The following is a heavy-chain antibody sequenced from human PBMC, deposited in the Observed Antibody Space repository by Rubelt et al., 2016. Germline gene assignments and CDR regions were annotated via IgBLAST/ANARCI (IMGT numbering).Heavy chain of an antibody. V-gene: IGHV1-3*01. CDR2: INAGNGNT. J-gene: IGHJ3*02. CDR3: ARSPSYDYGDYGRAFDI. Sequence: QVQLVQSGAEVKKPGASVKVSCKASGYTFTSYAMHWVRQAPGQRLEWMGWINAGNGNTKYSQNVLGRVTITRDTSASTAYMELSSLRSEDTAVDYCARSPSYDYGDYGRAFDIWGQGTMVTVSS. D-gene: IGHD4-17*01. CDR1: GYTFTSYA.